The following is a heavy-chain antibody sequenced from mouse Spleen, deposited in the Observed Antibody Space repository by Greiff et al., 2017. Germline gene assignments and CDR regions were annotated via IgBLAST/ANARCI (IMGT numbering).Heavy chain of an antibody. CDR2: IDPADGTT. CDR3: ASLITTLVATYDY. CDR1: GFNIKNNY. D-gene: IGHD1-1*01. J-gene: IGHJ2*01. V-gene: IGHV14-3*01. Sequence: VQLQQSVAELVRPGASVKLSCTASGFNIKNNYMHWVQQRPEQGLEWIGRIDPADGTTKYAPKFPGKATITADTSSNTAYLQLSILTSEDTAIYYYASLITTLVATYDYWGQGTTVTVSS.